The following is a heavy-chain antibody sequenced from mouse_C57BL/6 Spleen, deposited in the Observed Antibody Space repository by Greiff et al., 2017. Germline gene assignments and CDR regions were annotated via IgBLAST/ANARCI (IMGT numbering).Heavy chain of an antibody. Sequence: VQLQQPGTELVKPGASVKLSCKASGYTFTSYWMHWVKQRPGQGLEWIGNINPSKSGPNYNEQFKSQATLTVDNSSSTAYMQLSSLTSEDSAVYYCARSIYYDYDGGYAMDYWGQGTSVTVSS. D-gene: IGHD2-4*01. CDR1: GYTFTSYW. CDR3: ARSIYYDYDGGYAMDY. CDR2: INPSKSGP. J-gene: IGHJ4*01. V-gene: IGHV1-53*01.